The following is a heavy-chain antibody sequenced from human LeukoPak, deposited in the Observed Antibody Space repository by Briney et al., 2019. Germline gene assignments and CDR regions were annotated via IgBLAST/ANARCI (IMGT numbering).Heavy chain of an antibody. J-gene: IGHJ4*02. D-gene: IGHD2/OR15-2a*01. CDR1: GFTFSGSA. CDR3: AKAAPFFLEY. Sequence: PGGSLRLSCAASGFTFSGSAMSWVRQAPGEGLEWVSLISYSGANSYYTDSVRGRFTISRDNSKDTLFLQMNSLRAEDTAIYYCAKAAPFFLEYWGQGALVTVSP. CDR2: ISYSGANS. V-gene: IGHV3-23*01.